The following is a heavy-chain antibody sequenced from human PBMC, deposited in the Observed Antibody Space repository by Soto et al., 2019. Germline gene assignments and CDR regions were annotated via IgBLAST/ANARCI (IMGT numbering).Heavy chain of an antibody. V-gene: IGHV1-69*01. CDR2: IIPIFGTA. CDR3: ARVRGSYYYYYGMDV. Sequence: QLQLVQSGAEVQKPGSSVKVSFKASGGTFSSYAISWVRQAPRQWLEWMGGIIPIFGTANYAQKFQGRVTITADASTSTAYMELSSLRSEDTAVYYCARVRGSYYYYYGMDVWGQGTTVTVSS. D-gene: IGHD1-26*01. J-gene: IGHJ6*02. CDR1: GGTFSSYA.